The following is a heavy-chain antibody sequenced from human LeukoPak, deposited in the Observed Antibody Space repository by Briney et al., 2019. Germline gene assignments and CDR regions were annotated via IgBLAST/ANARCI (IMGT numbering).Heavy chain of an antibody. Sequence: ASVKVSCKASGYTFTSFYMHWVRQAPGQGLEWMGIFNPSGSSTTYAQKFQGRVTMTRDTSTSIVYMELSSLGSEDTAVYYCARAGENYYDFYYWGQGTLVTVSS. CDR1: GYTFTSFY. CDR3: ARAGENYYDFYY. CDR2: FNPSGSST. D-gene: IGHD1-26*01. V-gene: IGHV1-46*01. J-gene: IGHJ4*02.